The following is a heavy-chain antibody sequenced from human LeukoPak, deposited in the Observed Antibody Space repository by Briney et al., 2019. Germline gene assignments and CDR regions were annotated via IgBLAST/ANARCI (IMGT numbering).Heavy chain of an antibody. J-gene: IGHJ5*02. CDR2: IYYSGST. D-gene: IGHD3-3*01. V-gene: IGHV4-59*08. CDR3: ARHGGPLWTTYDFWSGYYYQFDP. CDR1: GSSISSYY. Sequence: KPSETLSLTCTVSGSSISSYYWSWIRQPPGKGLEWIGYIYYSGSTNYNPSLKSRVTISVDTSKNQFSLKLSSVTAADTAVYYCARHGGPLWTTYDFWSGYYYQFDPWGQGTLVTVSS.